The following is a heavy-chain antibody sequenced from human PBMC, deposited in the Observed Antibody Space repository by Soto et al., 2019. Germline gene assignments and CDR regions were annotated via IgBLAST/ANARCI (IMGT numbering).Heavy chain of an antibody. CDR1: GFTFNSYG. J-gene: IGHJ4*02. D-gene: IGHD3-10*01. V-gene: IGHV3-48*01. CDR3: ARDAKIRGVVIRGDVDY. Sequence: GGSLRLSCAASGFTFNSYGLNWVRQAPGKGLEWVSYISSSSDTIYYADSVKGRFTISRDNAKNSLYLQMNSLRAEDTAVYYCARDAKIRGVVIRGDVDYWGQGTLVTVSS. CDR2: ISSSSDTI.